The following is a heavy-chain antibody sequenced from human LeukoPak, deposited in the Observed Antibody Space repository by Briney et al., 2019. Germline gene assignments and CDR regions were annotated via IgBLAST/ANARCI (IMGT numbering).Heavy chain of an antibody. J-gene: IGHJ4*02. CDR2: ISPNSADI. V-gene: IGHV3-11*01. CDR3: SRDPRSLDY. CDR1: GFTFSDYY. Sequence: GGSLRLSCAASGFTFSDYYMSWIRQAPGKGLEWLAYISPNSADISYADSVKGRFTISRDNAKNSLYLQMNSLRVEDTGIYYCSRDPRSLDYWGQGALVTVSS.